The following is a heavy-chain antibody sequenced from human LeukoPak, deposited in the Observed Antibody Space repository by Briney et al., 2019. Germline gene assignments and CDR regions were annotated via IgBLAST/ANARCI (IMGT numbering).Heavy chain of an antibody. Sequence: GESLQISFEGSGYLFSNYWVAWVRQIPGKGLEWMGIIYPGDSDPRYSPSIEGPVTISVDNSINAAYLQWNSLRASDTAMYYCVKTVGATDSSFEMWGPGTVVIVSS. V-gene: IGHV5-51*01. CDR1: GYLFSNYW. D-gene: IGHD1-26*01. CDR2: IYPGDSDP. J-gene: IGHJ3*02. CDR3: VKTVGATDSSFEM.